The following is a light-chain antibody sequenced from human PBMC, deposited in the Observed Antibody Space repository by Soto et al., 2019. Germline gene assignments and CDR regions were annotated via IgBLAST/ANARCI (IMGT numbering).Light chain of an antibody. J-gene: IGLJ3*02. Sequence: QPVLTQPPSVSGAPGQRVTISCTGSTGYDVHWYQQFPGTAPKLLIHDNSIRPSGVPDRFSGSKSGTSASLAITGLQAEDEADYYCQSYDSSLSGWVFGGGTKLTVL. CDR2: DNS. CDR1: TGYD. CDR3: QSYDSSLSGWV. V-gene: IGLV1-40*01.